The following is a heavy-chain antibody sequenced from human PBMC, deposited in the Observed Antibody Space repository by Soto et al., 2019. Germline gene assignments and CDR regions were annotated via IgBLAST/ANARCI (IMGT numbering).Heavy chain of an antibody. CDR3: ARTGPPVDY. J-gene: IGHJ4*02. CDR2: IITYNGNT. Sequence: QVQLVQSGAEVKKPGASVKVSCKASGYTFSSYAISWVRQAPGQGLEWMGWIITYNGNTNYAQKLQGRVTMTTDTATTTAYMDLRSLRSDDTAVYSCARTGPPVDYWGQGTLVTVSS. V-gene: IGHV1-18*01. CDR1: GYTFSSYA.